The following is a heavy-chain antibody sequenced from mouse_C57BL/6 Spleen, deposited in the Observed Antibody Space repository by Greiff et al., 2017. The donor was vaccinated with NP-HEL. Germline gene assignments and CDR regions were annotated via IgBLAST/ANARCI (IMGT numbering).Heavy chain of an antibody. Sequence: EVKLVESGGGLVKPGGSLKLSCAASGFTFSDYGMHWVRQAPEKGLEWVAYISSGSSTIYYADTVKGRFTISRDNAKNTLFLQMTSLRSEDTAMYYCARIYYYGRAMDYWGQGTSVTVSS. D-gene: IGHD1-1*01. V-gene: IGHV5-17*01. CDR1: GFTFSDYG. CDR3: ARIYYYGRAMDY. J-gene: IGHJ4*01. CDR2: ISSGSSTI.